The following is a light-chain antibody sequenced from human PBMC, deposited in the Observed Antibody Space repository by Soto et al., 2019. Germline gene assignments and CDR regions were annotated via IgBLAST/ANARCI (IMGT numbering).Light chain of an antibody. V-gene: IGLV2-14*01. J-gene: IGLJ2*01. CDR3: SSYTSSSTLVV. CDR1: SSDVGGYNY. CDR2: DVS. Sequence: QSALTQPASVSGSPGQSITISCTGTSSDVGGYNYVSWYQQHPGKAPKLMIYDVSNRPSGVSNRFSGSKSGNTASLTISGPQAEDEADYYCSSYTSSSTLVVFGGWTKLAVL.